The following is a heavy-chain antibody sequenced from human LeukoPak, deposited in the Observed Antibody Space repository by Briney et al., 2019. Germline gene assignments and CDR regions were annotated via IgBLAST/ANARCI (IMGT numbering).Heavy chain of an antibody. Sequence: PGGSLRLSCAASGFTFSDYYMSWIRQAPGKGLEWVSYISSSGSTIYYADSVKGRFTISRDNAKNSLYLQMNSMRAEDTAVYYCGRYYCDSSGYYYFDYWGQGTLVTVSS. D-gene: IGHD3-22*01. CDR3: GRYYCDSSGYYYFDY. CDR2: ISSSGSTI. CDR1: GFTFSDYY. J-gene: IGHJ4*02. V-gene: IGHV3-11*01.